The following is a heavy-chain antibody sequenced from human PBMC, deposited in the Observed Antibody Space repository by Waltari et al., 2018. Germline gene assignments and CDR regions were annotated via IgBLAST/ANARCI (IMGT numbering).Heavy chain of an antibody. CDR3: ARDLTAVAANGIFDY. Sequence: QVQLQESGPGLVKPSETLSLTCTVSGGSISSYYWSWIRQPAGKGLAWIGRIYTSGSTNYNPALKSRVTMSVDTSKNQFSLKLSSVTAADTAVYYCARDLTAVAANGIFDYWGQGTLVTVSS. CDR1: GGSISSYY. V-gene: IGHV4-4*07. D-gene: IGHD6-19*01. J-gene: IGHJ4*02. CDR2: IYTSGST.